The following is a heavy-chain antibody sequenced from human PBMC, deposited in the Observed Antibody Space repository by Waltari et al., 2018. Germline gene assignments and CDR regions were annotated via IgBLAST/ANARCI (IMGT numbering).Heavy chain of an antibody. CDR2: LYYSGST. CDR3: ARLWGDIVVVVAATVGWFDP. V-gene: IGHV4-39*01. CDR1: GGSISSSSYY. Sequence: QLQLQESGPGLVKPSEPLSLTCTVSGGSISSSSYYWRWIRQPPGNELEWIGSLYYSGSTYYNPSLKSRVTISVDTSKNQFSLKLSSVTAADTAVYYCARLWGDIVVVVAATVGWFDPWGQGTLVTVSS. J-gene: IGHJ5*02. D-gene: IGHD2-15*01.